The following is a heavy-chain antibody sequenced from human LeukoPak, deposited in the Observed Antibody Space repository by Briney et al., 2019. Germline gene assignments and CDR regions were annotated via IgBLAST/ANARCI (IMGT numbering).Heavy chain of an antibody. CDR1: GFTFSSYG. D-gene: IGHD3-3*01. Sequence: GASLRLSCAASGFTFSSYGMSWVRQAPGKGLEWVSFITGSGGITYYADSVKGRFTISRDNSRNTLYLQMNSLRAEDTAVYYCAKGDGYYVYYFDYWGQGTLVTVSS. J-gene: IGHJ4*02. CDR2: ITGSGGIT. CDR3: AKGDGYYVYYFDY. V-gene: IGHV3-23*01.